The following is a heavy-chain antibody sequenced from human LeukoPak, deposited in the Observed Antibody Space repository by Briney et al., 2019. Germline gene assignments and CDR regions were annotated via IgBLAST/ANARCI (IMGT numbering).Heavy chain of an antibody. CDR3: TRRTVGAVQGFHGFDV. CDR1: GGSITSSSYY. V-gene: IGHV4-39*01. D-gene: IGHD1-26*01. Sequence: PSETLSLTCSISGGSITSSSYYWGWIRQPPGKGLEWIGSIQYGGRTFYNPSLKSRVIIFEDTSYNQFSLRLSSVTAADTAAYYCTRRTVGAVQGFHGFDVWGLGTLVTVSS. J-gene: IGHJ3*01. CDR2: IQYGGRT.